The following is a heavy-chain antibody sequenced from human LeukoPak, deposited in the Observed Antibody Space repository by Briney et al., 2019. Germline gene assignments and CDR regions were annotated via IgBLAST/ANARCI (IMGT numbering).Heavy chain of an antibody. Sequence: GSLRLSCAASGFTFSSYSMNWVRQAPGKGLEWVSSISSSSSYIYYADSVKGRFTISRDNAKNSLYLQMNSLRAEDTAVYYCARGAAAGTPAYDYWGQGTLVTVSS. D-gene: IGHD6-13*01. V-gene: IGHV3-21*01. CDR3: ARGAAAGTPAYDY. CDR2: ISSSSSYI. CDR1: GFTFSSYS. J-gene: IGHJ4*02.